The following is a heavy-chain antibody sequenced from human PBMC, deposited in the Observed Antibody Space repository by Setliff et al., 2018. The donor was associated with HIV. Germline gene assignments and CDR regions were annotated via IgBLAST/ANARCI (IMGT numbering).Heavy chain of an antibody. J-gene: IGHJ6*03. CDR1: GGTFSSYA. CDR3: ARTVVVPAAITYYYYYYMDV. V-gene: IGHV1-69*13. CDR2: IIPIFGTA. D-gene: IGHD2-2*02. Sequence: SVKVSCKASGGTFSSYAISWVRQAPGQGLEWMGGIIPIFGTANYAQKFQGRVTITADESTSTAYMELSSLRSEDTAVYYCARTVVVPAAITYYYYYYMDVWGKGTTVTVPS.